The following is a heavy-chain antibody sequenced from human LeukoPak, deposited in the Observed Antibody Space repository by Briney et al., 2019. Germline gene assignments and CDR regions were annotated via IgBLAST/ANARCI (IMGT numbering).Heavy chain of an antibody. CDR1: GFTFSNYG. Sequence: GGSLRLSCTASGFTFSNYGMHWVRQAPGKGLEYVSAISSNGGSTYYADSVKGRFTISRDNSKNTLYLQMGSLRAEGMAVYYCASASTFCSSTGCPSGNYWGQGTLVTVSS. CDR2: ISSNGGST. D-gene: IGHD2-2*01. CDR3: ASASTFCSSTGCPSGNY. V-gene: IGHV3-64*02. J-gene: IGHJ4*02.